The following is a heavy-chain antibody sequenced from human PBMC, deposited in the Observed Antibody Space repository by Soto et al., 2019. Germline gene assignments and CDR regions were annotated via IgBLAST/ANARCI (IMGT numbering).Heavy chain of an antibody. J-gene: IGHJ4*02. CDR1: GYTLTSYA. V-gene: IGHV1-3*01. CDR2: INAGNGNT. Sequence: ASVKVSCTASGYTLTSYAMHWVRQAPGQRLEWMGWINAGNGNTKYSQKFQGRVTITRDTSASTAYMELSSLRSEDTAVYYCARGVGLYSNYDYWGQGTLVTVSS. CDR3: ARGVGLYSNYDY. D-gene: IGHD2-2*02.